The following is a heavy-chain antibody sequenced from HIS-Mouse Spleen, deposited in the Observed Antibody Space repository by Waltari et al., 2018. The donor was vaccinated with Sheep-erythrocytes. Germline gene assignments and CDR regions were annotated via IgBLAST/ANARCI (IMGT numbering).Heavy chain of an antibody. J-gene: IGHJ4*02. CDR1: VFTFSSYA. D-gene: IGHD3-22*01. CDR3: ARSDYYDRRLGLGVY. Sequence: QLQLVESGGGVVQPGRSLRLSCAASVFTFSSYAMHWVLQAPCKGVGWVGVISDDGSNKYYADSVKGRFTISRDNSKNTLYLQMNSLRAEDTAVYYCARSDYYDRRLGLGVYWGQGTLVTVSS. CDR2: ISDDGSNK. V-gene: IGHV3-30*04.